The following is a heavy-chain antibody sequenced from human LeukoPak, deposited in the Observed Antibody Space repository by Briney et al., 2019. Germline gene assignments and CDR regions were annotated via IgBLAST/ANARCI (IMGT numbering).Heavy chain of an antibody. CDR3: ARRSLYGQAGRWLQKQGNWFDP. D-gene: IGHD5-24*01. CDR2: IYTSGST. J-gene: IGHJ5*02. Sequence: ASETLSLTCTVSGGSISSYYWSWIRQPAGKGLEWIGRIYTSGSTNYNPSLKSRVTISVDTSKNQFSLKLSSVTAADTAVYYCARRSLYGQAGRWLQKQGNWFDPWGQGTLVTVSS. V-gene: IGHV4-4*07. CDR1: GGSISSYY.